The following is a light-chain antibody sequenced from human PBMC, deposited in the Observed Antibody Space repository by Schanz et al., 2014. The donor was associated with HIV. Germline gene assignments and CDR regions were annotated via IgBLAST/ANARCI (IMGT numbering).Light chain of an antibody. J-gene: IGLJ2*01. CDR1: SSDVGNYNL. V-gene: IGLV2-23*02. CDR2: EVT. CDR3: SSYAGSGNLGV. Sequence: QSALTQPASVSGSPGQSITISCTGTSSDVGNYNLVSWYQQHPGKAPKLMIYEVTKRPSGVPDRFSGSKSGNTASLTVSGLQAEDEADYYCSSYAGSGNLGVFGGGTKLTVL.